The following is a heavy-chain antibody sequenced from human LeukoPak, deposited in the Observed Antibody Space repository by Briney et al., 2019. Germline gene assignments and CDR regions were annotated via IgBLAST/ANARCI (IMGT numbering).Heavy chain of an antibody. D-gene: IGHD1-26*01. V-gene: IGHV3-48*04. CDR2: ISSSSSTI. J-gene: IGHJ4*02. Sequence: GGSLRLFCAASGFTFSSYSMNWVRQAPGKGLEWVSYISSSSSTIYYADSVRGRFTISRDNAKNSLYLQMNNLRAEDTAVYYCPRGSEWDLLGSCDYWGQGTLVTVSS. CDR1: GFTFSSYS. CDR3: PRGSEWDLLGSCDY.